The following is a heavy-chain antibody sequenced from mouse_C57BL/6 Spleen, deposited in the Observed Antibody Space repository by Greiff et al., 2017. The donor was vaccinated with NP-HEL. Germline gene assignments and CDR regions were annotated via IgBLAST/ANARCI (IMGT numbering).Heavy chain of an antibody. Sequence: QVQLQQSGAELVKPGASVKISCKASGYAFSSYWMNWVKQRPGKGLEWIGQIYPGDGDTNYNGKFKGKATLTADKSSSTAYMQLSSLTSEDSAVYFCARRTTVVATGDWYFDVWGTGTTVTVSS. CDR3: ARRTTVVATGDWYFDV. D-gene: IGHD1-1*01. CDR2: IYPGDGDT. V-gene: IGHV1-80*01. J-gene: IGHJ1*03. CDR1: GYAFSSYW.